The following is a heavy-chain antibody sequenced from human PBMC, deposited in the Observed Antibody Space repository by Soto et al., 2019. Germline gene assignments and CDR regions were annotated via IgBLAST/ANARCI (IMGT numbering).Heavy chain of an antibody. Sequence: EVQLVESGGGLFKPGGSLRLSCAASGVTFSSYSMKWVRQAAGKGLEWVSSISSSSSYTYDADSLKGLFTISSDNAKNSLYHQSNSLRAENTAVYYCPRCDMDRGVISSFDIWGRGTMVTVSS. V-gene: IGHV3-21*01. CDR3: PRCDMDRGVISSFDI. D-gene: IGHD3-10*01. CDR1: GVTFSSYS. CDR2: ISSSSSYT. J-gene: IGHJ3*02.